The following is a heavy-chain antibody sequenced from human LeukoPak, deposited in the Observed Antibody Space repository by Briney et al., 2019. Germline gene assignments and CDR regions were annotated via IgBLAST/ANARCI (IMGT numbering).Heavy chain of an antibody. CDR3: ARDNKLDYVWGSYPRFDP. J-gene: IGHJ5*02. CDR2: ISAYNGNT. V-gene: IGHV1-18*04. CDR1: GYTFTSYG. Sequence: ASVKVSCKASGYTFTSYGISWVRQAPGQGLEWTGWISAYNGNTNYAQKLQGRVTMTTDTSTSTAYMELRSLRSDDTAVYYCARDNKLDYVWGSYPRFDPWGQGTLVTVSS. D-gene: IGHD3-16*02.